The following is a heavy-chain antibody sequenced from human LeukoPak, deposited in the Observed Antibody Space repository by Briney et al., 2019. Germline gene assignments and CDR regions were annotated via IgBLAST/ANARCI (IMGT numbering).Heavy chain of an antibody. CDR1: EFTFSSYW. J-gene: IGHJ5*02. V-gene: IGHV3-74*01. CDR3: ARDFKEADP. CDR2: ISTDGGST. Sequence: PGGSLRLSCEDSEFTFSSYWMHWVRQAPGKGLVWVSRISTDGGSTSYADSVKGRFTISRDNARKTLYLQMNSVRAEDTAVYYCARDFKEADPWGQGTLVTVSS.